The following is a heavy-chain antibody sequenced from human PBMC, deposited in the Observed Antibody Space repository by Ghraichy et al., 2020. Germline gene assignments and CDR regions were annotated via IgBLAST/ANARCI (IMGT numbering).Heavy chain of an antibody. V-gene: IGHV3-15*01. CDR3: VNTPVPTRSVSWFDP. CDR2: IKSKADGGTT. D-gene: IGHD2-2*01. J-gene: IGHJ5*02. CDR1: GFTFSNAW. Sequence: GGSLRLSCAASGFTFSNAWMTWVRQAPGKGLEWVGRIKSKADGGTTDYAAPVKGRFTISRDDSRNTLSLQMDSLKTEDTAVYYCVNTPVPTRSVSWFDPWGQGTLVTVSS.